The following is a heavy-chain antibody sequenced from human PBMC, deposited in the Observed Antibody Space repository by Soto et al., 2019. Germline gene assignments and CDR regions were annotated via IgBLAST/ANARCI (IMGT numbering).Heavy chain of an antibody. CDR1: GFTFTSSA. J-gene: IGHJ4*02. CDR3: AALGYCSGGSCNFDY. CDR2: IVVGSGNT. D-gene: IGHD2-15*01. V-gene: IGHV1-58*01. Sequence: ASVKVSCKASGFTFTSSAVQWVRQARGQRLEWIGWIVVGSGNTNYAQKFQERVTITRDMSTSTAYMELSSLRSEDTAVYYCAALGYCSGGSCNFDYWGQGTLVTVSS.